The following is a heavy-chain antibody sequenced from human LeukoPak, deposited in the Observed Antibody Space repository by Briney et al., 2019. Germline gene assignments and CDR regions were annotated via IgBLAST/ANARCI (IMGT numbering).Heavy chain of an antibody. CDR2: IDQSGGRN. J-gene: IGHJ3*02. CDR1: GFTFSRFW. CDR3: AIDVEVGTFDI. Sequence: PGGSLRLSCAASGFTFSRFWMNWVRQAPGRGLEWVAIIDQSGGRNNYVDSVKGRFTISRDNAKNSLFLEMSSLRADDTAVYFCAIDVEVGTFDIWGQGTTVTVSS. D-gene: IGHD2-15*01. V-gene: IGHV3-7*05.